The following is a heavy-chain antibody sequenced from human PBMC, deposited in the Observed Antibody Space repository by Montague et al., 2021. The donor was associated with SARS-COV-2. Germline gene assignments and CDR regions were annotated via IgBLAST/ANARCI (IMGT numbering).Heavy chain of an antibody. V-gene: IGHV6-1*01. CDR1: GDSVCSKGPG. Sequence: CAISGDSVCSKGPGWKWKRQSPERGLGQQGRTYYRSEWNNDYAVSVKSRITINPDTSKNQFSLQLNSVTPEDTAVYYCARDDPYCTNGVCYTGNWFDPWGQGILGTGST. CDR3: ARDDPYCTNGVCYTGNWFDP. D-gene: IGHD2-8*01. J-gene: IGHJ5*02. CDR2: TYYRSEWNN.